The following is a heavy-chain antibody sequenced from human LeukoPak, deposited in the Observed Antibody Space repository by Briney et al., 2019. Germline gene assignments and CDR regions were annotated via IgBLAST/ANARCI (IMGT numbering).Heavy chain of an antibody. Sequence: PGGSLRLSCAASGFTFSSYSMNWVRQAPGKGLEWVSSISSSSSYIYYADSVKGRFTISRDNAKNSLYLQMNSLRAEDTAVYYCARGTTSGDFDAFDIWGQGTMVTVSS. CDR2: ISSSSSYI. D-gene: IGHD1-1*01. CDR1: GFTFSSYS. CDR3: ARGTTSGDFDAFDI. J-gene: IGHJ3*02. V-gene: IGHV3-21*01.